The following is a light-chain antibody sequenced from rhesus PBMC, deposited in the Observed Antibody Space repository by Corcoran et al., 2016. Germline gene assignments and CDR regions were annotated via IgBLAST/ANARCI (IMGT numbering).Light chain of an antibody. J-gene: IGKJ4*01. CDR3: LQHNSYPLT. V-gene: IGKV1-28*01. CDR1: QGISSY. CDR2: AAS. Sequence: DIQMTQSPSSLSASVGDTVTITCRASQGISSYLNWFQQKPGKAPKLLIYAASSLERGVPSRFSGSGSGIEFTLTISSLQPEDFAVYYCLQHNSYPLTFGGGTKVGLK.